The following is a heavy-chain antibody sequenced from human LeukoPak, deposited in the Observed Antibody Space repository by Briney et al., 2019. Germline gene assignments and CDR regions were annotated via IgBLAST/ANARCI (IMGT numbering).Heavy chain of an antibody. CDR3: AELGITMIGGV. V-gene: IGHV3-30*04. J-gene: IGHJ6*04. CDR2: ISYDGNNK. CDR1: GFTFGNYA. D-gene: IGHD3-10*02. Sequence: SLTLSCPASGFTFGNYAIHWVRQPPGKGLEWVAVISYDGNNKYYADSVKGRFTISRDNSKNTVDLQMNSVRAEDTAVYYCAELGITMIGGVWGKGTTVTISS.